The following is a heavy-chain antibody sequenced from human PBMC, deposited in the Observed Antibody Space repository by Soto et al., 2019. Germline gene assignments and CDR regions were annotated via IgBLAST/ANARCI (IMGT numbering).Heavy chain of an antibody. CDR3: AKDYGDFWDPLDY. D-gene: IGHD4-17*01. CDR1: GFTFSSYA. J-gene: IGHJ4*02. Sequence: GGSLRLSCAASGFTFSSYAMSWVRQAPGKGLEWVSAISGSGGSTYYADSVKGRFTISRDNSKNTLYLQMNSLRVEDTAVFYCAKDYGDFWDPLDYWGQGTLVTVSS. CDR2: ISGSGGST. V-gene: IGHV3-23*01.